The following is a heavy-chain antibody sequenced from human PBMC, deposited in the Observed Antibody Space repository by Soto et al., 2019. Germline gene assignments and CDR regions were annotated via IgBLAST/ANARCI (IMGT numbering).Heavy chain of an antibody. Sequence: QVQLVESGGGVVQPGRSLRLSCAASGFIFSNYVMYWVRQAPGKGLEWVAFMSYDGTTKYYADSVKGRFTISRDNSKNTLYLQMNNLGPEDTGVYYRAREVLWSRYFDYRGPGTLVNVSS. CDR3: AREVLWSRYFDY. V-gene: IGHV3-30-3*01. J-gene: IGHJ4*02. CDR1: GFIFSNYV. D-gene: IGHD2-21*01. CDR2: MSYDGTTK.